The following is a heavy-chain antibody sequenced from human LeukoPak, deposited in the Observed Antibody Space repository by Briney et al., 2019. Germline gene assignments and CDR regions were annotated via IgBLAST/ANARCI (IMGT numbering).Heavy chain of an antibody. D-gene: IGHD3-10*01. CDR2: IFWDDDE. V-gene: IGHV2-5*02. J-gene: IGHJ3*02. CDR1: AFSLRTSGVG. CDR3: ARPYYYGSGYYASAFDI. Sequence: ESGPTLVNPTQTLTLTCIFSAFSLRTSGVGVAWIRQPPGKALEWLAVIFWDDDERYRPSLKSRLTITKDTSKNQVVLTMTNMDPVDTATYYCARPYYYGSGYYASAFDIWGQGTMVTVSS.